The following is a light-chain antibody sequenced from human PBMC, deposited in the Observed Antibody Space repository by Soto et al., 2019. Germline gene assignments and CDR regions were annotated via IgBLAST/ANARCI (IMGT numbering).Light chain of an antibody. Sequence: IQMTHSPSTLSASVGHRLTIPCRASQSISVSLAWYQQKPGKAPNLLIYDASTLQGGVPSRFSGSGSGTEFTLTVTSLQPEDFATYFCQQYDKYSTFGHGTKVDI. CDR3: QQYDKYST. CDR1: QSISVS. V-gene: IGKV1-5*01. J-gene: IGKJ1*01. CDR2: DAS.